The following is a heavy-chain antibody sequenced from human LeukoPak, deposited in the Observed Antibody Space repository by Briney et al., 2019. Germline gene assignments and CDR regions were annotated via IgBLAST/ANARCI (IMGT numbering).Heavy chain of an antibody. V-gene: IGHV1-46*01. CDR2: INPSGGST. Sequence: ASVKVSCKASGYTLTSYYMHWVRQAPGQGLEWMGIINPSGGSTSYAQKFQGRVTMTRDTSTSTVYMELSSLRSEDTAVYYCASSFAEDWYGDVWGQGTTVTVSS. D-gene: IGHD2-21*01. CDR1: GYTLTSYY. CDR3: ASSFAEDWYGDV. J-gene: IGHJ6*02.